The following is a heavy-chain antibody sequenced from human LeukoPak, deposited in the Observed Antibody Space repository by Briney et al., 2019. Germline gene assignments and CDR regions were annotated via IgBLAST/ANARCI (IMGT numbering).Heavy chain of an antibody. CDR1: GFTFSSYG. V-gene: IGHV3-74*01. CDR2: INNVGGGT. CDR3: VRGGESTWS. Sequence: PGGSLRLSCAASGFTFSSYGMHWVRQAPGKGPVWVARINNVGGGTTYADSVKGRFTISRDDAKNTLYLQMNSLRAEDTAVYYCVRGGESTWSWGQGTLVTVSS. J-gene: IGHJ5*02. D-gene: IGHD2-15*01.